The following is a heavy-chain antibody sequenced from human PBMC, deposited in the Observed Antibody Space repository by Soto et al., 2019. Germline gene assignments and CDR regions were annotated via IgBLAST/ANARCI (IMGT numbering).Heavy chain of an antibody. CDR3: ARVLTQWDYYYYYMDV. J-gene: IGHJ6*03. D-gene: IGHD1-26*01. Sequence: SETLSLTCTVSGGSIRSYYWSWIRQPPGKGLEWIGFIYYSGSTNYNPSLKSRVTISVDTSKNQFSLKLSSVTAADTAVYYCARVLTQWDYYYYYMDVWGKGTTVTVSS. CDR2: IYYSGST. V-gene: IGHV4-59*01. CDR1: GGSIRSYY.